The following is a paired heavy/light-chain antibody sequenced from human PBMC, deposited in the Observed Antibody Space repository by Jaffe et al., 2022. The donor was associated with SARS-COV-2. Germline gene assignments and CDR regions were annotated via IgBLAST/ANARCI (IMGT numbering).Heavy chain of an antibody. CDR3: AIIPGHDYGDYDFLGVDY. V-gene: IGHV1-69*01. CDR1: GGTFSSYA. Sequence: QVQLVQSGAEVKKPGSSVKVSCKASGGTFSSYAISWVRQAPGQGLEWMGGIIPIFGTANYAQKFQGRVTITADESTSTAYMELSSLRSEDTAVYYCAIIPGHDYGDYDFLGVDYWGQGTLVTVSS. D-gene: IGHD4-17*01. J-gene: IGHJ4*02. CDR2: IIPIFGTA.
Light chain of an antibody. J-gene: IGKJ2*01. CDR1: QSVSSSY. Sequence: EIVLTQSPGTLSLSPGERATLSCRASQSVSSSYLAWYQQKPGQAPRLLIYGASSRATGIPDRFSGSGSGTDFTLTISRLEPEDFAVYYCQQYGSSREYTFGQGTKLEIK. V-gene: IGKV3-20*01. CDR3: QQYGSSREYT. CDR2: GAS.